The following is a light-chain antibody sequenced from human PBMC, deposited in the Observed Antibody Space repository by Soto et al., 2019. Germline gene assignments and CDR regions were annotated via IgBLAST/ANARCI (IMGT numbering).Light chain of an antibody. J-gene: IGKJ4*01. CDR2: DAS. Sequence: EIVLTQSPATLSLSPGERATLSCRASQSISNFLAWYQQKPDQAPRLLIYDASKRATDIPDRFIGSGSGTDFTLTISSLEPEDFAVYYCHQRSNWPPFTFGGGTKVDIK. CDR3: HQRSNWPPFT. V-gene: IGKV3-11*01. CDR1: QSISNF.